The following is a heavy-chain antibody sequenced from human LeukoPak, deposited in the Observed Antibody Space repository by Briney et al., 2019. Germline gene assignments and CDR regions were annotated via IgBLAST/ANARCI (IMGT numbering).Heavy chain of an antibody. CDR1: GGSISSYY. J-gene: IGHJ4*02. CDR2: IYTSGST. Sequence: SETLSLTCTVSGGSISSYYWSWIRQPAGKGLEWIGRIYTSGSTNYNPSLKSRVTMSVDTSKNQFSLKLSSVTAADTAVYYCARVADSSGYDEYYFDYWGQGTLVTVSS. D-gene: IGHD3-22*01. CDR3: ARVADSSGYDEYYFDY. V-gene: IGHV4-4*07.